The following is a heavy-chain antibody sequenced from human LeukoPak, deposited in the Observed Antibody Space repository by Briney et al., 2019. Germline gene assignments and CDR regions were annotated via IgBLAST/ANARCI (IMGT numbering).Heavy chain of an antibody. D-gene: IGHD3-9*01. CDR3: TTDNSILTGGDY. CDR2: IKSKTDGGTT. J-gene: IGHJ4*02. CDR1: GFTFSNAW. V-gene: IGHV3-15*01. Sequence: PGGSLRLSCAASGFTFSNAWMSWVRQAPGKGLEWVGRIKSKTDGGTTDYAAPVKGRFTISRDDSKNTLYLQMNSLKTEDTAVYYCTTDNSILTGGDYWGQGTLVTVSS.